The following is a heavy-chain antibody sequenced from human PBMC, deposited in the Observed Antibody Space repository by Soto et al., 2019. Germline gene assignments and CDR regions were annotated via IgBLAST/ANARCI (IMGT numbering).Heavy chain of an antibody. CDR1: GFTFCSYA. J-gene: IGHJ4*02. Sequence: QVQLVESGGGVVQPGRSLRLSCAASGFTFCSYAMHWVRQAPGKGLEWVAVISYDGSNEYYADSVKGRFTVSRDNSKNTLYLQMNSLRAEDTALFYCARLDKYSSGWSWGQGTLVTVSS. D-gene: IGHD6-19*01. CDR3: ARLDKYSSGWS. V-gene: IGHV3-30-3*01. CDR2: ISYDGSNE.